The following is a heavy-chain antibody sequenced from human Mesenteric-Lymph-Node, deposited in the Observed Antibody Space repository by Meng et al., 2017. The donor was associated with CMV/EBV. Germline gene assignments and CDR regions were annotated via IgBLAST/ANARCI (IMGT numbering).Heavy chain of an antibody. CDR1: GFSINNFG. Sequence: LSLTCAASGFSINNFGIHWVRQAPDKGLDWVAFIRYDGIQKYYADSVKGRFTVSRDTSKNTLYLQMNSLRAEDTAVYYCAKVGYHDTSGHFYYSDYWGQGTLVTVSS. V-gene: IGHV3-30*02. CDR2: IRYDGIQK. CDR3: AKVGYHDTSGHFYYSDY. D-gene: IGHD3-16*02. J-gene: IGHJ4*02.